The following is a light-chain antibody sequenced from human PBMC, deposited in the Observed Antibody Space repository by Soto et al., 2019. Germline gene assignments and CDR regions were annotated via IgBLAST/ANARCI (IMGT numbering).Light chain of an antibody. CDR3: QQYNNWPPT. Sequence: EIVMTQSPATLSVSPGERATLSCRASQSVSSNLAWYQQKPGQAPRLLIYGASTRATGIPARFSGSGSGTEFTLTISSLQSEEFAVYYCQQYNNWPPTFGQGTNVDIK. J-gene: IGKJ1*01. V-gene: IGKV3-15*01. CDR2: GAS. CDR1: QSVSSN.